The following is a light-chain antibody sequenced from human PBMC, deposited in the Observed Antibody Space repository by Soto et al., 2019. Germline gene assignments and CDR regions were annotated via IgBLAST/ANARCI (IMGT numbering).Light chain of an antibody. CDR3: QQYNNWPIT. Sequence: EIVLTQSPGTLSVSPGERATLSCRASQTILSNLAWYQQKPGQAPRLLIYGASTRATGFPARFSGSGSGTEFTLTISSLRSEDFAVYYCQQYNNWPITFGQGTRLEI. CDR2: GAS. J-gene: IGKJ5*01. V-gene: IGKV3-15*01. CDR1: QTILSN.